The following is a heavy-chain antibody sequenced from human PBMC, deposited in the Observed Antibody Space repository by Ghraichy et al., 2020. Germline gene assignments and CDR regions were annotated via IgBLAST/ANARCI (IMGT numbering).Heavy chain of an antibody. D-gene: IGHD1-26*01. CDR1: GGSISSSSYY. Sequence: SETLSLTCTVSGGSISSSSYYWGWIRQPPGKGLEWIGSIYYSGSTYYNPSLKSRVTISVDTSKNQFSLKLSSVTAADTAVYYCARQPNSGSYDFDYWGQGTLVTVSS. J-gene: IGHJ4*02. CDR2: IYYSGST. V-gene: IGHV4-39*01. CDR3: ARQPNSGSYDFDY.